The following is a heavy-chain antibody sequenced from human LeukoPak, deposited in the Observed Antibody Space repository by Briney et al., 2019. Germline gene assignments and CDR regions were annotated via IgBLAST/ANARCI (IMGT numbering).Heavy chain of an antibody. Sequence: ASETLSLTCTVSGGSISSYYWSWIRQPPGKGLEWIGYIYYSGSTNYNPSLKSRVTISVDTSKNQSSLRLSSVTAADTAVYYCARHGLRDPSGYDLIFFWSDPWGQGTLVTVSS. CDR2: IYYSGST. CDR1: GGSISSYY. V-gene: IGHV4-59*08. J-gene: IGHJ5*02. D-gene: IGHD5-12*01. CDR3: ARHGLRDPSGYDLIFFWSDP.